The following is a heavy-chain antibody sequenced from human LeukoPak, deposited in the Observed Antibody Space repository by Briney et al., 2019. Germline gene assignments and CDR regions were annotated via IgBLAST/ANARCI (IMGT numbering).Heavy chain of an antibody. V-gene: IGHV3-48*01. CDR2: ISSSSSTI. Sequence: GGSLRLSCAASGFTFSSYSMNWVRQAPGKGLEWVSYISSSSSTIYYADSVKGRFTISRDNAKNSLYLQMNSLRAEDTAVYYCARSGYCSSTSCTDDFYYGMDVWGQGTTVTVSS. CDR3: ARSGYCSSTSCTDDFYYGMDV. D-gene: IGHD2-2*01. J-gene: IGHJ6*02. CDR1: GFTFSSYS.